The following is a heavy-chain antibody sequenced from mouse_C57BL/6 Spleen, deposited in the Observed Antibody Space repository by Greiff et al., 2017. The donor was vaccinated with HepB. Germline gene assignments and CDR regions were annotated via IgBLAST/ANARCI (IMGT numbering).Heavy chain of an antibody. D-gene: IGHD1-1*01. Sequence: EVQLMESGEGLVKPGGSLKLSCAASGFTFSSYAMSWVRQTPEKRLEWVAYISSGGDYIYYADTVKGRFTISRDNARNTLYLQMSSLKSEDTAMYYCTRGGYGSSSYAMDYWGQGTSVTVSS. CDR3: TRGGYGSSSYAMDY. CDR1: GFTFSSYA. J-gene: IGHJ4*01. V-gene: IGHV5-9-1*02. CDR2: ISSGGDYI.